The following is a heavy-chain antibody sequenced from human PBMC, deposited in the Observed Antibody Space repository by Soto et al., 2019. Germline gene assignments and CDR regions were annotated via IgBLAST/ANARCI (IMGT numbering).Heavy chain of an antibody. D-gene: IGHD3-9*01. J-gene: IGHJ6*02. CDR2: IYYSEST. CDR3: ARGLTYYDILTGYCLPLDV. Sequence: PSETLSLTCTLSGGSISSSSYYWGWIRRPPSNRLEWIGSIYYSESTYDNPSLKSRVTISVDTSKNQFSLKLSSVAAADTAVYYCARGLTYYDILTGYCLPLDVWGQGTTVTVAS. V-gene: IGHV4-39*01. CDR1: GGSISSSSYY.